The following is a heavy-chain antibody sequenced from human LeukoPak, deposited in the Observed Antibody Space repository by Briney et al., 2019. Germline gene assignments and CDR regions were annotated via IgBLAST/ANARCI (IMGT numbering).Heavy chain of an antibody. J-gene: IGHJ4*02. CDR1: GFTFSSYW. Sequence: GGSLRLSCAASGFTFSSYWMSWVRQAPGKGLEWVANIKQDGSEKYYGDSVKGRFTISRDNAKNSVYLQMTSLRVEDTAVYYCASSDYGDYGDYWGQGTLVTVSS. CDR2: IKQDGSEK. D-gene: IGHD4-17*01. V-gene: IGHV3-7*01. CDR3: ASSDYGDYGDY.